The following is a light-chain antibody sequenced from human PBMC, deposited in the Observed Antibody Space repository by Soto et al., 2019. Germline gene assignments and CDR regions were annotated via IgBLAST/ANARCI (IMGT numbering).Light chain of an antibody. CDR3: QQRSDWSSIT. Sequence: EIVLTQSPATLSLSPGQRATLSCRASQSVRTYLAWYQHKPGQAPRLLIHDVSHRAAGIPARFSGSGSGPDFTLTISSLEPEDFAVYYCQQRSDWSSITFGQGTRLEL. CDR1: QSVRTY. V-gene: IGKV3-11*01. CDR2: DVS. J-gene: IGKJ5*01.